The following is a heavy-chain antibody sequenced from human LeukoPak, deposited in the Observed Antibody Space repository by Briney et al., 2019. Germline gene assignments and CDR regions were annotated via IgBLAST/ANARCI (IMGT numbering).Heavy chain of an antibody. D-gene: IGHD5-12*01. Sequence: GGSLRLSCAASGFTFSSYTMSWVRQAPGKGLEWVSALGGGGTDTYYADSVKGRFTISRDNSKNTLYLQMNNLRAEDTAVYYCAKARGAYSGYVDYWGQGTLVTVSS. CDR2: LGGGGTDT. V-gene: IGHV3-23*01. J-gene: IGHJ4*02. CDR1: GFTFSSYT. CDR3: AKARGAYSGYVDY.